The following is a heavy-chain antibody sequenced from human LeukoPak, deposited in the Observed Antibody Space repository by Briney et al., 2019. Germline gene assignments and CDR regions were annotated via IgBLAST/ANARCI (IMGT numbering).Heavy chain of an antibody. V-gene: IGHV3-23*01. Sequence: GGSLRLSCAASGFTFGSYAMSWVRQAPGKGLEWVPGIIDSGESTYYANFAKGRFTISRDNSNNTLYLQMNSLRAEDTAVYYCAKLGGQELHNYYVAVCGKGTTVAVSS. CDR1: GFTFGSYA. CDR3: AKLGGQELHNYYVAV. J-gene: IGHJ6*03. D-gene: IGHD3-16*01. CDR2: IIDSGEST.